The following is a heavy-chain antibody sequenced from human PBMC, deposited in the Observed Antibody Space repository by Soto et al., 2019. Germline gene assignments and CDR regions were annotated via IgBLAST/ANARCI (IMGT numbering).Heavy chain of an antibody. D-gene: IGHD6-19*01. CDR3: ATYSSGWTLGAFDI. J-gene: IGHJ3*02. CDR2: IYHSGST. V-gene: IGHV4-4*02. Sequence: PSETLSLTCAVSGGSISSSNWWSWVRQPPGKGLEWIGEIYHSGSTNYNPSLKSRVTISVDKSKNQFSLKLSSVTAADTAVYYCATYSSGWTLGAFDIWGQGTMVTVSS. CDR1: GGSISSSNW.